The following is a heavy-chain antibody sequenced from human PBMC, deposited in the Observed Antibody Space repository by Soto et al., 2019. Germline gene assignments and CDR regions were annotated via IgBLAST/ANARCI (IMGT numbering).Heavy chain of an antibody. D-gene: IGHD3-3*01. V-gene: IGHV4-30-4*01. CDR3: ARDFWSGSRGDYYYGMDV. CDR2: IYYSGST. J-gene: IGHJ6*02. CDR1: GGSISSGDYY. Sequence: PSETLSLTCTVSGGSISSGDYYWSWIRQPPGKGLEWIGYIYYSGSTYYNPSLKSRVTISVDTSKNQFSLKLSSVTAAGTAVYYCARDFWSGSRGDYYYGMDVWGQGTTVTVSS.